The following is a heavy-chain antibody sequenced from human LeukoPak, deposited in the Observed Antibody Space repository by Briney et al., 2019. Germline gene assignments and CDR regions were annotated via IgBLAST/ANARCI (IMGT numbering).Heavy chain of an antibody. CDR1: GFTFSSYE. J-gene: IGHJ3*02. Sequence: AGGSLRLSCAASGFTFSSYEMNWVRQAPGKGLEWVSYISSGGSTIYYADSVKGRFTISRDNAKNSLYLQMNSLRAEDMALYYCAKGWIKYGDYFDAFDIWGQGTMVTVSS. CDR2: ISSGGSTI. CDR3: AKGWIKYGDYFDAFDI. D-gene: IGHD4-17*01. V-gene: IGHV3-48*03.